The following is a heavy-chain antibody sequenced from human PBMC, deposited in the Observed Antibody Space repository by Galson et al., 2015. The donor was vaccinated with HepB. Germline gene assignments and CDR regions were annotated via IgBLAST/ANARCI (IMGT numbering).Heavy chain of an antibody. CDR1: GFTFSSYG. V-gene: IGHV3-33*01. D-gene: IGHD3-16*01. CDR3: ARDPSDDDYVWGSYRRPPGPTYYFDY. J-gene: IGHJ4*02. CDR2: IWYDGSNK. Sequence: SLRLSCAASGFTFSSYGMHWVRQAPGKGLEWVAVIWYDGSNKYYADSVKGRFTISRDNSKNTLYLQMNSLRAEDTAVYYCARDPSDDDYVWGSYRRPPGPTYYFDYWGQGTLVTVSS.